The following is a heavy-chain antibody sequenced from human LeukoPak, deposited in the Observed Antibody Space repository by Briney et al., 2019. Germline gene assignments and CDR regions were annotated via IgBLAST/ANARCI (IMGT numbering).Heavy chain of an antibody. Sequence: PGGSLRLSCATSEFTFSDYYMSWIRQAPGKGLEWVSYISTSGNTIYYADSVKGRFTISRDNAKNSLYLQMNSLRAEDTAVYYCAKDPRDYYDSSGLIYWGQGTLVTVSS. CDR1: EFTFSDYY. CDR2: ISTSGNTI. D-gene: IGHD3-22*01. J-gene: IGHJ4*02. CDR3: AKDPRDYYDSSGLIY. V-gene: IGHV3-11*04.